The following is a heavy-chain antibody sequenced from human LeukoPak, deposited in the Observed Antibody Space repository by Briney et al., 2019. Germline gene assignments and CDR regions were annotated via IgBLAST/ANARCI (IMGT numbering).Heavy chain of an antibody. CDR2: IHYTGST. J-gene: IGHJ4*02. V-gene: IGHV4-59*01. Sequence: SETLSLTCTVSGGSISSYYWSWIRQPPRKGLEWIGYIHYTGSTNYNPSLKSRVTISVDTSKNQFSLKLSSVTAADTAVYYCAREVVTANWVVDYWGQGTLVTVSS. D-gene: IGHD2-21*02. CDR1: GGSISSYY. CDR3: AREVVTANWVVDY.